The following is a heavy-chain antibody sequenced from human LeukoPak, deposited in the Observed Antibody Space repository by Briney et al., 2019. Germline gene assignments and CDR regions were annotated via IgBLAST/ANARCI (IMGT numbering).Heavy chain of an antibody. V-gene: IGHV4-34*01. J-gene: IGHJ4*02. CDR2: INHSGST. CDR3: ARSSRITIFGVARALGFDY. Sequence: PSETLSLTCAVYGGSFSGYYWSWIRQPPGKGLEWIGEINHSGSTNYNPSLKSRVTISVDTSKNQFSLKLSSVTVADTAVYYCARSSRITIFGVARALGFDYWGQGTLVTVSS. D-gene: IGHD3-3*01. CDR1: GGSFSGYY.